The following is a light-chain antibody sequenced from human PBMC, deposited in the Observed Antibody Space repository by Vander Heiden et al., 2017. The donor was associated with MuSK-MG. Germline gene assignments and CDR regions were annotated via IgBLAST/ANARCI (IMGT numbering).Light chain of an antibody. CDR1: QSVSSN. J-gene: IGKJ4*01. V-gene: IGKV3-15*01. CDR3: QQYNNWPPLT. Sequence: EIVITPSPATLSVSPGERVTLSCRASQSVSSNLAWYQQKPGQALRLLIYGASTRATGIPARFSGSGSGTEFTLTISSLQSEDFAVYYCQQYNNWPPLTFGGGTKVEMK. CDR2: GAS.